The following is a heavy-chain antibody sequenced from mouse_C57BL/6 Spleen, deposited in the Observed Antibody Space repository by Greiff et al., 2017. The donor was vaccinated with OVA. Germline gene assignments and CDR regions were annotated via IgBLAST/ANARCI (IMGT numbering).Heavy chain of an antibody. V-gene: IGHV1-26*01. D-gene: IGHD2-3*01. CDR1: GYTFTDSY. Sequence: EVQLQQSGPELVKPGASVKISCKASGYTFTDSYMNWVKQSHGKSLEWIGDINPNNGGTSYNQKVKGKATLTVDKSSSTAYMERRSLTSEDSAVYYCARSMGLRYYFDYWGQGTTLTVSS. CDR3: ARSMGLRYYFDY. J-gene: IGHJ2*01. CDR2: INPNNGGT.